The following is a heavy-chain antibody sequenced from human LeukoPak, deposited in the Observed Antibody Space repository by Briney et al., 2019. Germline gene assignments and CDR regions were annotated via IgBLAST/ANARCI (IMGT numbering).Heavy chain of an antibody. Sequence: GGSLRLSCAASGFTFSSYGMHWVRQAPGKGLEWVANIKQDGSEKYYVDSVKGRFTISRDNAKNSLYLQMNSLRAEDTAVYCCASGYDFWSGYYGSFDYWGQGTLVTVSS. D-gene: IGHD3-3*01. CDR1: GFTFSSYG. CDR2: IKQDGSEK. J-gene: IGHJ4*02. CDR3: ASGYDFWSGYYGSFDY. V-gene: IGHV3-7*01.